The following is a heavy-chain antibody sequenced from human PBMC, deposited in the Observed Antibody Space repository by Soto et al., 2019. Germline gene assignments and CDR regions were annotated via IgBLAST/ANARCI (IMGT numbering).Heavy chain of an antibody. J-gene: IGHJ6*02. CDR1: GGSISSGGYY. CDR2: INHSGST. CDR3: ARGRQLTTYYYYGMDV. V-gene: IGHV4-39*07. D-gene: IGHD6-6*01. Sequence: SETLSLTCTVSGGSISSGGYYWSWIRQPPGKGLEWIGEINHSGSTNYNPSLKSRVTISVDTSKNQFSLKLSSVTAADTAVYYCARGRQLTTYYYYGMDVWGQGTTVTVSS.